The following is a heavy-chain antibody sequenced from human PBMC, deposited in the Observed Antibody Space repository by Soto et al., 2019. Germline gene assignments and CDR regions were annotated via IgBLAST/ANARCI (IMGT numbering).Heavy chain of an antibody. V-gene: IGHV2-5*02. Sequence: GSGPTLVNPTQTLTLTCTCSGFSLSTTGVGVGWIRQPPGKALEWLALIYWDDDKRYSPSLKNRLTITKNTSKNQVLLRMTNMEPVDTATYYFEHFPRYDSRHVFEYWGQGTLVTVSS. CDR3: EHFPRYDSRHVFEY. CDR2: IYWDDDK. CDR1: GFSLSTTGVG. D-gene: IGHD3-22*01. J-gene: IGHJ4*02.